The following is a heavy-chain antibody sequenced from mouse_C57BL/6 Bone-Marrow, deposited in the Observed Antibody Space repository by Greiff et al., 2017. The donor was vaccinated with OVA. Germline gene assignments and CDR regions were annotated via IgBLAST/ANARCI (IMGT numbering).Heavy chain of an antibody. CDR2: IHPNSGST. CDR1: GYTFTSYW. Sequence: VQLQQPGAELVQPGASVKLSCKASGYTFTSYWMHWVQQRPGQGLEWIGMIHPNSGSTNYNEKFKSKATLTVDKSSSTAYMQLSSLTSEDSAVYYCAIDSSGYLSWFAYWGQGTLVTVSA. J-gene: IGHJ3*01. D-gene: IGHD3-2*02. V-gene: IGHV1-64*01. CDR3: AIDSSGYLSWFAY.